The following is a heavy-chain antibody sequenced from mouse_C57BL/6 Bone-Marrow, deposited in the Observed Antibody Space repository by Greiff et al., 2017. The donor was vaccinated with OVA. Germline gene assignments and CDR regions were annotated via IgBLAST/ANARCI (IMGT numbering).Heavy chain of an antibody. J-gene: IGHJ2*01. Sequence: QVHVKQSGAELARPGASVKLSCKASGYTFTSYGISWVKQRTGQGLEWIGEIYPRSGNTYYNEKFKGKATLTADKSSSTAYMELRSLTSEDSAVYFCARRTTVVDYFDYWGQGTTLTGSS. CDR1: GYTFTSYG. CDR3: ARRTTVVDYFDY. V-gene: IGHV1-81*01. CDR2: IYPRSGNT. D-gene: IGHD1-1*01.